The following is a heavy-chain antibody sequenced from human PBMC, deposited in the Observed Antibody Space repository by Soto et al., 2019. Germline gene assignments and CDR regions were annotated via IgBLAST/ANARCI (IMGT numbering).Heavy chain of an antibody. V-gene: IGHV3-7*05. D-gene: IGHD2-2*01. J-gene: IGHJ4*02. CDR1: GFTFSTYW. CDR2: IKQDGSEK. CDR3: ASRYLEYCSSASCSAPYDF. Sequence: GGSLRLSCAASGFTFSTYWMSWVRQAPGKGLEWVANIKQDGSEKYYVDSVKGRSTISRDNTKKSLYLQMNSLRAEDTAVYYCASRYLEYCSSASCSAPYDFWGQGTLVTVSS.